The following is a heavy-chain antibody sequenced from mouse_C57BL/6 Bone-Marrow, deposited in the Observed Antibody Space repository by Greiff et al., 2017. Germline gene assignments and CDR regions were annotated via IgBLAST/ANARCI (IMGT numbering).Heavy chain of an antibody. CDR1: GYTFTSYG. Sequence: QVQLQQSGAELARPGASVKLSCKASGYTFTSYGISWVKQRTGQGLEWIGEIYPRSGNTYYNEKFKGKATLTADKSSSTAYMELRSLTSEDSAVYFWARFDGYLFAYWGQGTLVTVSA. D-gene: IGHD2-3*01. J-gene: IGHJ3*01. CDR2: IYPRSGNT. CDR3: ARFDGYLFAY. V-gene: IGHV1-81*01.